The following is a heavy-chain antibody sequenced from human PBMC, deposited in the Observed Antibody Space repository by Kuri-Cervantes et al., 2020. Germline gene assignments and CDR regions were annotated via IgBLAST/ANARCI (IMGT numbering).Heavy chain of an antibody. CDR3: ARSMTTVTLFDC. CDR1: GFTFSSYG. CDR2: ITSSSYI. Sequence: GESLKISCAASGFTFSSYGMNLVRQAPGKGLEWVSSITSSSYIYYADSVKGRFTISRDNAKNSLYLQMNSLRAEDTAVYYCARSMTTVTLFDCWGQGTLVTVSS. J-gene: IGHJ4*02. D-gene: IGHD4-17*01. V-gene: IGHV3-21*01.